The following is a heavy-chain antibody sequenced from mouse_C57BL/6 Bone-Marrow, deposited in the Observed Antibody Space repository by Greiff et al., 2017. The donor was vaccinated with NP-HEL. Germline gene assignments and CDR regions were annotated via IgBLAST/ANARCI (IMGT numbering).Heavy chain of an antibody. Sequence: QVQLQQSGAELMKPGASVKLSCKATGYTFTGSWIEWVKQRPGHGLEWIGEILPGSGSTNYNEKFKGKATFTADTSSNTAYMQLSSLTTEDSAIYYCARWGSYYGSPTFDYWGQGTTLTVSA. J-gene: IGHJ2*01. D-gene: IGHD1-1*01. CDR1: GYTFTGSW. CDR2: ILPGSGST. CDR3: ARWGSYYGSPTFDY. V-gene: IGHV1-9*01.